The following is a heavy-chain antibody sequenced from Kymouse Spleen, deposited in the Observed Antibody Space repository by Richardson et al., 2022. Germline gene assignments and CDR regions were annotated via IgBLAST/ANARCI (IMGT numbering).Heavy chain of an antibody. D-gene: IGHD6-6*01. V-gene: IGHV3-33*01. CDR1: GFTFSSYG. CDR2: IWYDGSNK. CDR3: ARECSSSVFDY. J-gene: IGHJ4*02. Sequence: QVQLVESGGGVVQPGRSLRLSCAASGFTFSSYGMHWVRQAPGKGLEWVAVIWYDGSNKYYADSVKGRFTISRDNSKNTLYLQMNSLRAEDTAVYYCARECSSSVFDYWGQGTLVTVSS.